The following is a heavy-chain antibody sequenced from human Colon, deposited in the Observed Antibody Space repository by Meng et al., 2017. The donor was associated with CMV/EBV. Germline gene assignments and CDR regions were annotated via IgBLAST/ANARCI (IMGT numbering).Heavy chain of an antibody. CDR1: NGSIRSSGYY. CDR3: ARDGHRISVVWGVPNWFDP. V-gene: IGHV4-39*07. Sequence: SESLSLTCTVSNGSIRSSGYYWAWIRQPPGKGLEWSGSMYYSGSTYYNPSLQSRVTISIDTYKNQFSLKLISVTAADTAVYYCARDGHRISVVWGVPNWFDPWGQGTLVTVSS. D-gene: IGHD3-10*01. J-gene: IGHJ5*02. CDR2: MYYSGST.